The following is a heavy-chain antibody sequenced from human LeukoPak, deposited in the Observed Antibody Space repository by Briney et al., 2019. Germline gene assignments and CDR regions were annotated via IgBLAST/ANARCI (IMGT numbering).Heavy chain of an antibody. Sequence: ASVKVSCKASGYDFTSVGITWVRRAPGQGLEWMGWISPYNGNTRYAQKFQGRVAMTTDTSTTTAYMELRGLRFNDTAVYYCARAGPGSGWYFDYWGQGTLVTVSS. CDR3: ARAGPGSGWYFDY. V-gene: IGHV1-18*01. J-gene: IGHJ4*02. D-gene: IGHD6-19*01. CDR2: ISPYNGNT. CDR1: GYDFTSVG.